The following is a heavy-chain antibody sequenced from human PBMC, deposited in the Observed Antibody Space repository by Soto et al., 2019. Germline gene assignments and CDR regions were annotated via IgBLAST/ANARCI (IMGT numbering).Heavy chain of an antibody. Sequence: GGSLRLSCAASGFTFSSYGMHWVRQAPGKGLEWVAVISYDGSNKYYADSVKGRFTISRDNSKNTLYLQMNSLRAEDTAVYYCARSVSLSSMITFGGSVPPQPWGQGTLVTVSS. CDR2: ISYDGSNK. D-gene: IGHD3-16*01. CDR1: GFTFSSYG. J-gene: IGHJ4*02. V-gene: IGHV3-30*03. CDR3: ARSVSLSSMITFGGSVPPQP.